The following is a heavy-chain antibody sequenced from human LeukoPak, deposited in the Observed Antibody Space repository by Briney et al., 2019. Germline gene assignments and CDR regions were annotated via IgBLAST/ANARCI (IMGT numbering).Heavy chain of an antibody. D-gene: IGHD3-10*01. Sequence: PGGSLRLPCAASGFPFSSYAMHWVGRAPGKGLEWVAVLSYDGSNKYYADSVKGRFTISRDNSKNTLYLQMNSLRAEDTAVYYCATSREGSGSYYRRQVDYWGQGTLVTVSS. CDR1: GFPFSSYA. J-gene: IGHJ4*02. CDR2: LSYDGSNK. CDR3: ATSREGSGSYYRRQVDY. V-gene: IGHV3-30-3*01.